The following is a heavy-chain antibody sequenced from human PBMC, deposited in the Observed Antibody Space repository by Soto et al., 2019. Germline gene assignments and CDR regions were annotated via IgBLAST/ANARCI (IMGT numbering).Heavy chain of an antibody. CDR2: MNPNSGNT. D-gene: IGHD3-10*01. V-gene: IGHV1-8*01. Sequence: ASVKVSCKASGYSFTSYDINWVRQATGQGLEWMGWMNPNSGNTGYAQKFQGRVTMTRNTSISTAYMELSSLRSFDTAVYYCAIYYGPGPYYSYYYMVVWGKGTTVTVSS. J-gene: IGHJ6*03. CDR3: AIYYGPGPYYSYYYMVV. CDR1: GYSFTSYD.